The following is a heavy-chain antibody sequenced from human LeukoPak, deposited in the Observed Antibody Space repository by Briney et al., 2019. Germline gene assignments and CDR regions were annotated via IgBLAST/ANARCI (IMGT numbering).Heavy chain of an antibody. J-gene: IGHJ5*02. D-gene: IGHD3-10*01. V-gene: IGHV4-59*01. CDR1: GGSISSYY. CDR3: ARGEGSGSYYSWFDP. Sequence: PSETLSLTCTVSGGSISSYYWSWIRQPAGKGLEWIGYIYYSGSTNYNPSLKSRVTISVDTSKNQFSLKLSSVTAADTAVYYCARGEGSGSYYSWFDPWGQGTLVTVSS. CDR2: IYYSGST.